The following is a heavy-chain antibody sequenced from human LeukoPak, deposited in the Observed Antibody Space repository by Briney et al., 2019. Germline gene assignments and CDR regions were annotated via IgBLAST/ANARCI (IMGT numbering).Heavy chain of an antibody. CDR2: INAGNGNT. D-gene: IGHD2-21*02. V-gene: IGHV1-3*01. CDR3: AREGGGDCFYDY. Sequence: ASVKVSCTASGYTFTSYAMHWVRQAPGQRLEWMGWINAGNGNTKYSQKFQGRVTITRDTSASTAYMELSSLRSEDTAVYYCAREGGGDCFYDYWGQGTLVTVSS. CDR1: GYTFTSYA. J-gene: IGHJ4*02.